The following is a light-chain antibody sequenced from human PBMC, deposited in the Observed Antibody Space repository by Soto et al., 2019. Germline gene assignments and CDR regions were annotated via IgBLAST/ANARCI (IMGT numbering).Light chain of an antibody. CDR2: DNN. V-gene: IGLV1-51*01. CDR3: GTWDSSLSVGVV. J-gene: IGLJ2*01. Sequence: QSVLTQPPSVSAAPGQKVTISCSGSSSNIGNNYVSWYQQFPGTAPKLLIYDNNKRPSGIPDRFSGSKSGTSATLGITGLQTGDEADYYCGTWDSSLSVGVVFGGGTKVTVL. CDR1: SSNIGNNY.